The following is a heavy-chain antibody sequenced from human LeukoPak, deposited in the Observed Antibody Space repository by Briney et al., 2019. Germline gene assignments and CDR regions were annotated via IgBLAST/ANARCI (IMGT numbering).Heavy chain of an antibody. J-gene: IGHJ4*02. D-gene: IGHD2-21*01. Sequence: SETLSLTCTVSGDSISSYFWSWIRQPPGKGLEWIGYFHDSGSANYNPSLRSRITMSVDTSKNQFSLKLRSVTAADTAVYYCARVGGGDFLWGQGTLVTVSS. CDR1: GDSISSYF. V-gene: IGHV4-59*01. CDR2: FHDSGSA. CDR3: ARVGGGDFL.